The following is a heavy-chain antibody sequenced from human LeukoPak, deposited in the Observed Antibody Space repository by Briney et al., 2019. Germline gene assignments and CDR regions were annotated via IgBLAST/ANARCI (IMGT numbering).Heavy chain of an antibody. J-gene: IGHJ6*03. D-gene: IGHD4-11*01. CDR2: ISSSSSYI. CDR3: ARDRGNYPDYYYYYMYV. Sequence: GGSLRLSCAASGFTFSSYSMNWVRQAPGKGLEWVSSISSSSSYIYYADSVKGRFTISRDNAKNSLYLQMNSLRAEDTAVYYCARDRGNYPDYYYYYMYVWGKGITVTVSS. V-gene: IGHV3-21*01. CDR1: GFTFSSYS.